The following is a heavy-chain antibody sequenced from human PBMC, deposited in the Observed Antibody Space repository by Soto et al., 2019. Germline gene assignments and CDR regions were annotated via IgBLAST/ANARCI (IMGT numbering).Heavy chain of an antibody. CDR1: GGSISSGGYY. CDR3: ARRRDYDFWSGYYTTDNWFDP. CDR2: VYYSGST. J-gene: IGHJ5*02. Sequence: TLSLTCTVSGGSISSGGYYWSWIRQHPGKGLEWIGYVYYSGSTYYNPSLKSRVTISVDTSKNQFSLKLSSVTAADTAVYYCARRRDYDFWSGYYTTDNWFDPWGQGTLVTVSS. D-gene: IGHD3-3*01. V-gene: IGHV4-31*03.